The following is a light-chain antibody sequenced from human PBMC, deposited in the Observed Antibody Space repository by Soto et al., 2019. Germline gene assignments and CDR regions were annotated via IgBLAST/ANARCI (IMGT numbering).Light chain of an antibody. CDR1: QDISNY. CDR2: GAS. J-gene: IGKJ1*01. CDR3: LQYYTYSWT. V-gene: IGKV1-8*01. Sequence: AIRMTQSPSSFSASTGDRVTITCRASQDISNYVAWYQQKLGRAPKLLIYGASILQSGVPSRYSGSGSGTDFTLTITALHSEDFASYYCLQYYTYSWTFGQGTKVDIK.